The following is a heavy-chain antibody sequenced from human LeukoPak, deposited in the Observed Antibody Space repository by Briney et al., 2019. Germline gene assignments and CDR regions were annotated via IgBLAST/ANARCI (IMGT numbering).Heavy chain of an antibody. Sequence: GGSLRLSCAASGFTFSSYEMNWVRQAPGKGLEWVSYISSSGSTIYYADAVKGRFTISRDNAKNSLDLQMNSLRAEDTAVYYCAELGITMIGGVWGKGTTVTISS. CDR2: ISSSGSTI. CDR3: AELGITMIGGV. D-gene: IGHD3-10*02. V-gene: IGHV3-48*03. CDR1: GFTFSSYE. J-gene: IGHJ6*04.